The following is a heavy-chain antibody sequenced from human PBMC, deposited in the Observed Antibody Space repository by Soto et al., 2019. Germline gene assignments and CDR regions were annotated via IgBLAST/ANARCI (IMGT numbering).Heavy chain of an antibody. Sequence: QVQLVQSGAEVKKPGSSVKVSCKASGGSFSRNAVSWLRQAPGQGLEWMGGIIPMFGTANYAQKFKGRVTITADESTSTAYMELRSLRSEDTALYYCTRGWGHDSSDYYYAYWGQGPLITVSS. CDR1: GGSFSRNA. CDR3: TRGWGHDSSDYYYAY. V-gene: IGHV1-69*01. D-gene: IGHD3-22*01. J-gene: IGHJ4*02. CDR2: IIPMFGTA.